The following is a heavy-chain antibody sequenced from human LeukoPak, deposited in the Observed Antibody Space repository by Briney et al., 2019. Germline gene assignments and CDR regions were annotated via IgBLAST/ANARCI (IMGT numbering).Heavy chain of an antibody. CDR1: GYTFTNNY. J-gene: IGHJ4*02. V-gene: IGHV1-46*01. CDR3: ARDQEGFDY. Sequence: ASVKVSCKASGYTFTNNYLHWVRQAPGQGLEWMGMIYPRDGSTSYAQNFQGGVTVTRDTSTTTVHMELRGLRSEDTAVYYCARDQEGFDYWGQGTVVTVSS. CDR2: IYPRDGST.